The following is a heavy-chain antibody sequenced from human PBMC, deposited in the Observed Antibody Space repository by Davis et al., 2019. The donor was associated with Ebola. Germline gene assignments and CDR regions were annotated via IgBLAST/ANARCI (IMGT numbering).Heavy chain of an antibody. V-gene: IGHV3-21*01. CDR1: GFTFGDYA. CDR3: VRDPALVVTGGGWFFGL. Sequence: GESLKISCAASGFTFGDYAMHWVRQAPGKGLEWVSFISRSSNYIYYADSVKGRFTVSRDNAKNSLYLQMNSLRAEDTAVYYCVRDPALVVTGGGWFFGLWGRGTLVTVSS. J-gene: IGHJ2*01. CDR2: ISRSSNYI. D-gene: IGHD2-21*02.